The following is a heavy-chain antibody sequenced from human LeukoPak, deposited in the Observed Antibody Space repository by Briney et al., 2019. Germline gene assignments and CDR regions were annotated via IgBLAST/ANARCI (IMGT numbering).Heavy chain of an antibody. D-gene: IGHD2-2*01. CDR3: AREGAYCSGTYCFATTVDA. Sequence: SQTLSLTCNVSGYSISSGDYYWTWIRQPAGKGLEWIGRVDLGGTTSYNPSLISRVTVSVDPSKNQFSLSLTSVTAADTATYYCAREGAYCSGTYCFATTVDAWGPGALVTVSS. V-gene: IGHV4-61*02. J-gene: IGHJ5*02. CDR1: GYSISSGDYY. CDR2: VDLGGTT.